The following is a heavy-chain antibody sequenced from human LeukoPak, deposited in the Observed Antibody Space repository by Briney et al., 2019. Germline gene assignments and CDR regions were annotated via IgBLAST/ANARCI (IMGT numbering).Heavy chain of an antibody. CDR2: ISGSGGST. J-gene: IGHJ6*03. V-gene: IGHV3-23*01. D-gene: IGHD3-10*01. Sequence: PGGTLRLSCAASGFTFSSYGMSWVRQAPGKGLEWVSAISGSGGSTYYADSVKGRFTISRDNSKNMLYLQMNSLRAEDTAVYYCARTTGSGSYLVPLYYYYYYMDVWGKGTTVTISS. CDR3: ARTTGSGSYLVPLYYYYYYMDV. CDR1: GFTFSSYG.